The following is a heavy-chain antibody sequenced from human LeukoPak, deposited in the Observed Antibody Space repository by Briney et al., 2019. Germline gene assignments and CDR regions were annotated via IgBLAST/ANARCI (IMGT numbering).Heavy chain of an antibody. CDR2: IRYDGSNK. D-gene: IGHD3-9*01. CDR1: GFTFSSYG. Sequence: PGGSLRLSCAASGFTFSSYGMHWVRQAPGKGLEWVAFIRYDGSNKYYADSVKGRFTISRDNSKNTLYLQMNRLRAEDTAVYYCEKGRPLRYFAHMDVWGKGTTVTVSS. CDR3: EKGRPLRYFAHMDV. V-gene: IGHV3-30*02. J-gene: IGHJ6*03.